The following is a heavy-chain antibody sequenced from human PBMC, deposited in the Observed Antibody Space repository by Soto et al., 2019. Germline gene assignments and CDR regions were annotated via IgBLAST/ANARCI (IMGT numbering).Heavy chain of an antibody. CDR1: GFTFSSYW. CDR3: AREYYYDSSGYYYPNAFDI. CDR2: INSDGSST. V-gene: IGHV3-74*01. Sequence: PGGSLRLSCAASGFTFSSYWMHWVRQAPGKGLVWVSRINSDGSSTSYADSVKGRFTISRDNAKNTLYLQMNSLRAEDTAVYYCAREYYYDSSGYYYPNAFDIWGQGTMVTVSS. J-gene: IGHJ3*02. D-gene: IGHD3-22*01.